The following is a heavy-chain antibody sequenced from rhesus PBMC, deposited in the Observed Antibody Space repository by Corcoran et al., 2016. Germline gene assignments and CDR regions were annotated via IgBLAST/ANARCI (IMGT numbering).Heavy chain of an antibody. CDR2: IYGSGSST. J-gene: IGHJ4*01. CDR3: ASGIAGKYDY. V-gene: IGHV4-169*02. CDR1: GGSISSSY. Sequence: QLQLQESGPGLVKPSETLSVTCAVSGGSISSSYWSWIRQAPGKGLEWIGYIYGSGSSTNYNPSLKSRVTLSVDTYKNQLSLKLSSVTAADTAVYYCASGIAGKYDYWGQGVLVTVSS. D-gene: IGHD1-1-1*01.